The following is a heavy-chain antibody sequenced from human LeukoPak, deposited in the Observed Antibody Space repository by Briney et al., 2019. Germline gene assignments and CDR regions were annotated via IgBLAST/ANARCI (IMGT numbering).Heavy chain of an antibody. CDR3: AKDPTGYNEPLPFDY. V-gene: IGHV3-30*18. D-gene: IGHD5-24*01. CDR1: GFTFSSFG. Sequence: PGGSLRLSCAASGFTFSSFGMHWVRQAPGKGREGVAVISYHESDKYYADTVKGRFTISRDNAKNTLDLQMNSLRVEDTAVYYCAKDPTGYNEPLPFDYWGQGTLVTVSS. CDR2: ISYHESDK. J-gene: IGHJ4*02.